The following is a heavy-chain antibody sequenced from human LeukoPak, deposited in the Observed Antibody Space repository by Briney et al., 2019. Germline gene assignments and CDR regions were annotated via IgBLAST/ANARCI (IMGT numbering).Heavy chain of an antibody. CDR3: ARDFAH. CDR2: IDPDGSHQ. Sequence: GGSLRLSCVASGFTFSSYWATWVRQAPGKGLEWVANIDPDGSHQYYVDSVKGRFTISKDNAKNSLYLQMNSLRAEDTAVYYCARDFAHWGQGTLVTVSS. V-gene: IGHV3-7*01. J-gene: IGHJ4*02. CDR1: GFTFSSYW.